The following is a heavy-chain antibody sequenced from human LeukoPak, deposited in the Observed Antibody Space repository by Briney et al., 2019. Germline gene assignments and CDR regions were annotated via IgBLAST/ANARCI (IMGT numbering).Heavy chain of an antibody. V-gene: IGHV4-4*07. J-gene: IGHJ4*02. CDR2: THTSGNT. CDR3: ARHHYQLSALDY. Sequence: PSETLSLTCSVSGGSISRYYWSWIRQPAGKGLEWIGRTHTSGNTNYNPSLKSRVTISADTSKNQFSLRLSSVTAADTAVYYCARHHYQLSALDYWGQGTLVTVSS. CDR1: GGSISRYY. D-gene: IGHD2-2*01.